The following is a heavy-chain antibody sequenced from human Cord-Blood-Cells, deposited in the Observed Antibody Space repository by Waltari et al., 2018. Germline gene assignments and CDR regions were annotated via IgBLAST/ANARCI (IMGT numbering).Heavy chain of an antibody. Sequence: QVQLQQWGAGLLKPSETLSLTCAVYGGSFRGYYWSWIRQPPGKGLEWIGEINHSGSTNYNPSLKSRVTISVDTSKNQFSLKLSSVTAADTAVYYCARFCSSTSCYNNWFDPWGQGTLVTVSS. J-gene: IGHJ5*02. CDR1: GGSFRGYY. V-gene: IGHV4-34*01. CDR3: ARFCSSTSCYNNWFDP. CDR2: INHSGST. D-gene: IGHD2-2*01.